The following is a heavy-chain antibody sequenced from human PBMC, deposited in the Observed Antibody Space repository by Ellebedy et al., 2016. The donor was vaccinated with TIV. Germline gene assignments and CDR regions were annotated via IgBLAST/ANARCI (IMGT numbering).Heavy chain of an antibody. J-gene: IGHJ3*02. CDR2: ISSSGSTI. Sequence: GESLKISCAASGFTFSDYYMSWIRQAPGKGLEWVSYISSSGSTIYYADSVKGRFTISRDNAKNSLYLQMNSLRAEDTAVYYCARDRGQWLTATVAFDIWGQGTMVTVSS. V-gene: IGHV3-11*01. CDR1: GFTFSDYY. D-gene: IGHD6-19*01. CDR3: ARDRGQWLTATVAFDI.